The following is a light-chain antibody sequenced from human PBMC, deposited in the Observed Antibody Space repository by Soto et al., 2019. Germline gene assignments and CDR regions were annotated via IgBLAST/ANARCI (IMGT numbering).Light chain of an antibody. J-gene: IGKJ1*01. Sequence: AIQLTQSPSSLSACVGDTVTITCRASQDISTLFAWYQQKPGKAPNLLIYDASSRATGIPDRFSGRGSGTDFTLTISRLEPEDFAVYYCQQYDNSPWTFGQGTKVYIK. CDR3: QQYDNSPWT. CDR1: QDISTL. V-gene: IGKV1D-13*01. CDR2: DAS.